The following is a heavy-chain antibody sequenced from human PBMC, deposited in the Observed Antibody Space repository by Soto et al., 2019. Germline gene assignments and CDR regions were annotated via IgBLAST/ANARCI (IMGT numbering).Heavy chain of an antibody. Sequence: GASVKVSCKASGYTFTSYGISWVRQAPGQGLEWMGWISAYNGNTNYAQKLQGRVTMTTDTSTSTAYMELRSLRSDDTAVYYCARDAPPYDFWSGYYQYYYYMDFWGKGTTVTVSS. CDR2: ISAYNGNT. J-gene: IGHJ6*03. CDR3: ARDAPPYDFWSGYYQYYYYMDF. V-gene: IGHV1-18*01. CDR1: GYTFTSYG. D-gene: IGHD3-3*01.